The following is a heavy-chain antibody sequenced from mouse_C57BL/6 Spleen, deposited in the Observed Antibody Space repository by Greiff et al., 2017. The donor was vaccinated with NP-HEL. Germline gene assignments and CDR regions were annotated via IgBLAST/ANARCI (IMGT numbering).Heavy chain of an antibody. V-gene: IGHV5-17*01. CDR2: ISSGSSTI. Sequence: EVQLVESGGGLVKPGGSLKLSCAASGFTFSDYGMHWVRQAPEKGLEWVAYISSGSSTIYYAYTVKGRFTISRDNAKNTLFLQMTSLRSEDTAMYYCARSSGYYGSTSDYFDYWGQGTTLTVSS. D-gene: IGHD1-1*01. CDR3: ARSSGYYGSTSDYFDY. J-gene: IGHJ2*01. CDR1: GFTFSDYG.